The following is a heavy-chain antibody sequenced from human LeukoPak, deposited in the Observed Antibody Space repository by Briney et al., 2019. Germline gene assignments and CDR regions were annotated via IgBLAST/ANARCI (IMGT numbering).Heavy chain of an antibody. V-gene: IGHV1-69*13. CDR2: IIPIFGTA. CDR3: ARGGKYISGWPRPDPYYYYMDV. CDR1: GGTFSSYA. D-gene: IGHD6-19*01. Sequence: ASVKVSSTASGGTFSSYAITWVRQAPGQGLEWMGGIIPIFGTANYAQKFQGRVTITADESTSTAYMELSSLRSEDTAVYYCARGGKYISGWPRPDPYYYYMDVGSEGTTVTVSS. J-gene: IGHJ6*03.